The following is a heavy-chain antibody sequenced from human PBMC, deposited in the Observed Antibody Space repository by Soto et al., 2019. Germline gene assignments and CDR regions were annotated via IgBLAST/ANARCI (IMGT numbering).Heavy chain of an antibody. CDR2: ISYDGSNK. Sequence: PGGSLRLSCAASGFTFSSYGMHWVRQAPGKGLERVAVISYDGSNKYYADSVKGRFTISRDNSKNTLYLQMNSLRAEDTAVYYCAKDGGDIVVVVAAPDYGMDVWGQGTTVTVSS. D-gene: IGHD2-15*01. CDR1: GFTFSSYG. V-gene: IGHV3-30*18. CDR3: AKDGGDIVVVVAAPDYGMDV. J-gene: IGHJ6*02.